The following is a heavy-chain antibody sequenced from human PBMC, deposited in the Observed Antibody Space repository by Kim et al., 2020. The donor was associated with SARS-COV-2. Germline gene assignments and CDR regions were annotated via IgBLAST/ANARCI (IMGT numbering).Heavy chain of an antibody. CDR2: ISSSSSTI. CDR1: GFTFSSYS. Sequence: GGSLRLSCAASGFTFSSYSMNWVRQAPGKGLGWVSYISSSSSTIYYADSVKGRFTISRDNAKNSLYLQMNSLRDEDTAVYYCARETYDYIWGSYRYLFDYWGQGTLVTVSS. V-gene: IGHV3-48*02. J-gene: IGHJ4*02. D-gene: IGHD3-16*02. CDR3: ARETYDYIWGSYRYLFDY.